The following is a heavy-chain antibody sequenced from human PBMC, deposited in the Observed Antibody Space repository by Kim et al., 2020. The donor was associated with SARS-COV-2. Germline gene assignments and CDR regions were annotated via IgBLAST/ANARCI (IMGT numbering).Heavy chain of an antibody. CDR1: GGSISSYY. Sequence: SETLSLTCTVSGGSISSYYWSWIRQPPGKGLEWIGYIYYSGSTNYNPSLKSRVTISVDTSKNQFSLKLSSVTAADTAVYYCARVRFADGGVRGLDYWGQGTLVTVSS. CDR3: ARVRFADGGVRGLDY. J-gene: IGHJ4*02. CDR2: IYYSGST. D-gene: IGHD3-10*01. V-gene: IGHV4-59*13.